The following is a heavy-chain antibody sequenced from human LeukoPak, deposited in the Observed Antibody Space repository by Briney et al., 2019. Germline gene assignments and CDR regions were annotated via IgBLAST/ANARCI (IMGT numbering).Heavy chain of an antibody. Sequence: SETLSLTCAVYGVSFSGYYWSWIRQPPGKGLEWIGEINHGGSTNYNPSLKSRVTISVDTSKNQFSLKLSSVPAADTAVYYCARGFAPDYWGQGTLVTVSS. V-gene: IGHV4-34*01. CDR2: INHGGST. J-gene: IGHJ4*02. CDR1: GVSFSGYY. CDR3: ARGFAPDY.